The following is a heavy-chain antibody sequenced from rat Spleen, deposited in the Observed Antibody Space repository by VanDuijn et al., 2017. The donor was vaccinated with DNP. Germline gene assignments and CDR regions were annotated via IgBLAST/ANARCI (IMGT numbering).Heavy chain of an antibody. D-gene: IGHD1-7*01. V-gene: IGHV3-1*01. Sequence: EVQLQESGPGLVEPSQSLSLTCSVTGYSITSHYWGWIRKFPGNKLEYIGHISYSGSTNYNPSLKSRLSITRDTSKNHFLLHLNSVTTEDTATYYCARWTRYFDYWGQGIMVTVSS. J-gene: IGHJ2*01. CDR1: GYSITSHY. CDR2: ISYSGST. CDR3: ARWTRYFDY.